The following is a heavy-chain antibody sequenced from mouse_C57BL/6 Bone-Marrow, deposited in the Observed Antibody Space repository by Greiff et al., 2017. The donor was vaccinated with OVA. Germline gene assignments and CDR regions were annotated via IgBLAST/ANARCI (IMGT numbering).Heavy chain of an antibody. CDR1: GYTFTSYW. J-gene: IGHJ3*01. CDR3: ARGVIYYDYDVFPFAY. D-gene: IGHD2-4*01. V-gene: IGHV1-55*01. Sequence: QVQLKQPGAELVKPGASVKMSCKASGYTFTSYWITWVKQRPGQGLEWIGDIYPGSGSTNYNEKFKSKATLTVDTSSSTAYMQLSSLTSEDSAVYYCARGVIYYDYDVFPFAYWGQGTLVTVSA. CDR2: IYPGSGST.